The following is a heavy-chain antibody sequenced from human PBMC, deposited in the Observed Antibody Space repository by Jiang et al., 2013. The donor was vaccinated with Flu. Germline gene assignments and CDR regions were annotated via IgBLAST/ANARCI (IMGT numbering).Heavy chain of an antibody. Sequence: SCAASGFTSVAMACTGSARLQARGWSGWQLYHMMEVINTMQTPCKGRFTISRDNSKNTLYLQMNSLRAEDTAVYYCAKEAASGSYFDYWGQGTLVTVSS. CDR1: GFTSVAMA. V-gene: IGHV3-30*18. CDR2: YHMMEVI. CDR3: AKEAASGSYFDY. J-gene: IGHJ4*02. D-gene: IGHD1-14*01.